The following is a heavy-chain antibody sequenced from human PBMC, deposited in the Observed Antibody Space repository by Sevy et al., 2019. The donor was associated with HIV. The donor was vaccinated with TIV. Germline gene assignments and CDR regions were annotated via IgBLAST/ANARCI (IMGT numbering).Heavy chain of an antibody. D-gene: IGHD3-10*01. Sequence: GGSLRLSCAASGFTFSSYWMSWVRQAPGKGLEWVANIKQVGSEKYYVDSVKGRFTISRDNAKNSLYLQMNSLGAEDTAMYYCARDQGKTGIYYYYGMDVWGQGTTVTVSS. CDR3: ARDQGKTGIYYYYGMDV. CDR1: GFTFSSYW. V-gene: IGHV3-7*01. J-gene: IGHJ6*02. CDR2: IKQVGSEK.